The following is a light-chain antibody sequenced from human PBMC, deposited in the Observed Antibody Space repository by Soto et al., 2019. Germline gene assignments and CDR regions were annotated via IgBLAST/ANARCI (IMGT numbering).Light chain of an antibody. CDR1: SSDVGAYDY. CDR3: SSFTTSTSYV. V-gene: IGLV2-14*03. Sequence: QSVLTQPASVSGSPGQSITISCTGTSSDVGAYDYVSWYQQHPGEVPKLMIFDVSDRPSGVSNRFSGSKSGNTASLTISGLQAEDEADYYCSSFTTSTSYVFGTRTKLTVL. J-gene: IGLJ1*01. CDR2: DVS.